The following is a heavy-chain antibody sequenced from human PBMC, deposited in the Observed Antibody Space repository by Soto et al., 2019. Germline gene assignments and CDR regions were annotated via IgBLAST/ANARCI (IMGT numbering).Heavy chain of an antibody. CDR1: GLTVRGKKY. CDR3: ASWLEREHAYDI. CDR2: LYDVDGT. Sequence: GGSLRLSCAALGLTVRGKKYITWVRQAPGKGLEWVSALYDVDGTYYTDSAKGRFTISRDNSKNIIYLQMNSLGPDETAVYYCASWLEREHAYDIWGLGTMVTVSS. V-gene: IGHV3-53*01. D-gene: IGHD1-1*01. J-gene: IGHJ3*02.